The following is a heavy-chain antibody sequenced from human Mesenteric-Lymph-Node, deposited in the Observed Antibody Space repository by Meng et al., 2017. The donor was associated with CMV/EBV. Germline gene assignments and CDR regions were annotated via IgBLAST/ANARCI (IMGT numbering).Heavy chain of an antibody. CDR3: VRDDRGWGTY. Sequence: GGSLRLSCAASGFTFSSYEMNWVRQAPGKGLEWVSSISSSSSYIYYADSVKGRFTISRDNAKNSLYLQMNSLRAEDTAVYYCVRDDRGWGTYWGQGTLVTVSS. CDR2: ISSSSSYI. V-gene: IGHV3-21*01. J-gene: IGHJ4*02. D-gene: IGHD3-22*01. CDR1: GFTFSSYE.